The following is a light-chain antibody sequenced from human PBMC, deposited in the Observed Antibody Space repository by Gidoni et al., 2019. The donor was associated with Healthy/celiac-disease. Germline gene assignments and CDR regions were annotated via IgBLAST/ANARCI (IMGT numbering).Light chain of an antibody. V-gene: IGKV1-33*01. CDR1: QDISNH. CDR2: DAS. CDR3: QQYDNLPSRT. Sequence: DIQMTQSPSSLSASVGDRVTITCQASQDISNHLNWYQQKPGKAPKLLIYDASNLETGVPSRFSGSGSGTDFTFTISSLQPEDIATYYCQQYDNLPSRTFGQGTKLEIK. J-gene: IGKJ2*01.